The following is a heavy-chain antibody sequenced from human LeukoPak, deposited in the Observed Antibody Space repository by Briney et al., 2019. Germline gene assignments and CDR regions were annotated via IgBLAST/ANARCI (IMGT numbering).Heavy chain of an antibody. CDR2: MNPNSGNT. J-gene: IGHJ6*02. Sequence: AASVKVSCKASGYTFTSYDINWVRQATGQGLEWMGWMNPNSGNTGYAQKFQGRVTMTRNTSISTAYMELSSLRSEDTAVYYCASYGSGSYYYYYGMNVWGQGTTVTVSS. CDR3: ASYGSGSYYYYYGMNV. D-gene: IGHD3-10*01. CDR1: GYTFTSYD. V-gene: IGHV1-8*01.